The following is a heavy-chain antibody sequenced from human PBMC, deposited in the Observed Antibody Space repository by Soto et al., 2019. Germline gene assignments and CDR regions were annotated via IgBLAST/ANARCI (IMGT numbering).Heavy chain of an antibody. Sequence: GSLRLSCAASGSTFSSYAMSWVRQAPGKGLEWVSVISGSGDSTYYADSVKGRFTISRDNSKNTLYVQMNSLRAEDTAVYYCARDSSSWALVYYYYGMDVWGQGTTVTVSS. V-gene: IGHV3-23*01. J-gene: IGHJ6*02. CDR3: ARDSSSWALVYYYYGMDV. CDR1: GSTFSSYA. CDR2: ISGSGDST. D-gene: IGHD6-13*01.